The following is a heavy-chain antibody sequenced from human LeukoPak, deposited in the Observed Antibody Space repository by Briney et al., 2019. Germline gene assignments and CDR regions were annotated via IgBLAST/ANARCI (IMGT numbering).Heavy chain of an antibody. CDR1: GFTFGDYA. CDR3: PRAHCSGGTCYGNDAFDI. D-gene: IGHD2-15*01. V-gene: IGHV3-49*03. CDR2: IRSKNSGGTT. J-gene: IGHJ3*02. Sequence: GGSLRRSCTASGFTFGDYAMTWLRQAPGKGREWIGFIRSKNSGGTTEYAASVKGRFTISRDDSKNIAYLQMNSLKTEDTAMYYCPRAHCSGGTCYGNDAFDIWGQGTMVTVSS.